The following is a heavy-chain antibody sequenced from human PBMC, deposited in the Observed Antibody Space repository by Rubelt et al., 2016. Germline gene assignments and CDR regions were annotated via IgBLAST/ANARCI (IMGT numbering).Heavy chain of an antibody. CDR2: INVDGSSP. V-gene: IGHV3-74*01. D-gene: IGHD2-21*01. CDR1: GFTFRSYW. Sequence: EVQLVESGGGLVQPGGSLRLSCAASGFTFRSYWMYWVRQAPGKGPVWVSRINVDGSSPTYADSVKGRFTISRDNTKNTLYLQMNSLRADETAVYYCVRGLDSWGQGTLVTVSS. J-gene: IGHJ4*02. CDR3: VRGLDS.